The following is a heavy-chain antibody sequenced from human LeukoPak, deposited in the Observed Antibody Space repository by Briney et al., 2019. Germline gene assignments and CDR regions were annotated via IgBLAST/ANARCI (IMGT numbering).Heavy chain of an antibody. D-gene: IGHD6-13*01. CDR2: IYSGGST. V-gene: IGHV3-53*01. CDR3: ARGAATAASWYAVDY. J-gene: IGHJ4*02. CDR1: GFTVSSNY. Sequence: GGSLRLSCAASGFTVSSNYMSWVRQAPGKGLEWVSLIYSGGSTYYADSVKGRFTISRDNSKNTLHLQMNSLRAEDTAVYYCARGAATAASWYAVDYWGQGTLVTVSS.